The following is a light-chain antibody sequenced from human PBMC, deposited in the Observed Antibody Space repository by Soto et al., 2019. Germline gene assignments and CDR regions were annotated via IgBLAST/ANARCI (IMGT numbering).Light chain of an antibody. CDR3: QHYGGSPWT. J-gene: IGKJ1*01. CDR2: DAS. V-gene: IGKV3-20*01. Sequence: EIVLTQFPGTLSLSPGERATLSCRASQSVSSSLAWYQQKPGQAPRLLIYDASSGATGIPDSFSGSGSGTDFTLTISRLEPEDFAVYYCQHYGGSPWTFGQGTKVEIK. CDR1: QSVSSS.